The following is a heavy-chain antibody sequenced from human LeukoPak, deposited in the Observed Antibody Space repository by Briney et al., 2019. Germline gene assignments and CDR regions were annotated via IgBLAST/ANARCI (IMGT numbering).Heavy chain of an antibody. CDR2: INPNSGGT. J-gene: IGHJ4*02. CDR3: ARGATVTEEFDY. CDR1: GYTFTGYY. V-gene: IGHV1-2*02. Sequence: GASVKVSCKASGYTFTGYYMHWVRQAPGQGLEWMGWINPNSGGTNYAQKFQGRVTMTRDTSISTAYMELSSLRSEDTAVYYCARGATVTEEFDYWGQGTLVTVSS. D-gene: IGHD4-17*01.